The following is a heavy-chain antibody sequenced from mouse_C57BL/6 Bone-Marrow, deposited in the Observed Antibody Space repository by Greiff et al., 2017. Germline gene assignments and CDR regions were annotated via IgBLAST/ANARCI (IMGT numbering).Heavy chain of an antibody. CDR3: ARPYGNHWYFDV. Sequence: VQLQQSGAELARPGASVKMSCKASGYTFTSYTMHWVKQRPGQGLEWIGYINPSSGYTKYNQKFKDKATLTADKSSSTAYMQLSSLTSEDSAVYYCARPYGNHWYFDVWGTGTTVTVSS. CDR2: INPSSGYT. CDR1: GYTFTSYT. V-gene: IGHV1-4*01. J-gene: IGHJ1*03. D-gene: IGHD2-1*01.